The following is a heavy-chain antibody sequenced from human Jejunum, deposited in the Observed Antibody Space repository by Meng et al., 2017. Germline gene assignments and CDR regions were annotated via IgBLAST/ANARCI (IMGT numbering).Heavy chain of an antibody. CDR3: ARAAVGWYNWFDP. J-gene: IGHJ5*02. CDR1: GYTFIGHY. D-gene: IGHD6-19*01. V-gene: IGHV1-2*02. CDR2: INPDGGGT. Sequence: ASVKVSCKASGYTFIGHYMHWVRQAPGQGLEWMGWINPDGGGTNYAQKFQGRVIVTRDTSINTVYMELNRLTSDDTAVYYCARAAVGWYNWFDPWGQGTLVTVSS.